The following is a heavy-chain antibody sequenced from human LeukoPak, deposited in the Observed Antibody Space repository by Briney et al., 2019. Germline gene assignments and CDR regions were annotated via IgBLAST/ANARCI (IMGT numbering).Heavy chain of an antibody. J-gene: IGHJ5*02. CDR3: AIWFGELSSPNWFDP. Sequence: GASVKVSCKASGYTFTGYYMHWVRQAPGQGLEWRGWINPNSGGANYAQKFQGRVTMTRDTSISTAYMELSRLRSDDTAVYYCAIWFGELSSPNWFDPWGQGTLVTVSS. D-gene: IGHD3-10*01. CDR1: GYTFTGYY. CDR2: INPNSGGA. V-gene: IGHV1-2*02.